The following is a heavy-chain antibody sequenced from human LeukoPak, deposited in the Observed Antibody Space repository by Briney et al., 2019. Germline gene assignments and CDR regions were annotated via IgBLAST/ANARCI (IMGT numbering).Heavy chain of an antibody. Sequence: GGSLRLSCAASGFTFDDYAMHWVRQAPGKGLEWVSGISWNSGSIGYADSVKGRFTISRDNVKNSLYLQMNSQRAEDTALYYCAKMVSRYCSSTSCGYFDYWGQGTLVTVSS. CDR1: GFTFDDYA. CDR2: ISWNSGSI. CDR3: AKMVSRYCSSTSCGYFDY. J-gene: IGHJ4*02. V-gene: IGHV3-9*01. D-gene: IGHD2-2*01.